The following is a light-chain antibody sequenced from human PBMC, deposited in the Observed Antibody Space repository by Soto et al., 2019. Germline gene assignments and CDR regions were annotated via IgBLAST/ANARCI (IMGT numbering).Light chain of an antibody. V-gene: IGLV2-14*01. CDR3: SSYTTSSTQV. CDR1: SSDIGGYKH. Sequence: LAQPASVSGSPGQSITISCTGTSSDIGGYKHVSWYQQHPGKAPKLMIYEVSNRPSGVSNRFSGSKSGNTASLTISGLQADDEADYYCSSYTTSSTQVFGTGTKVTVL. CDR2: EVS. J-gene: IGLJ1*01.